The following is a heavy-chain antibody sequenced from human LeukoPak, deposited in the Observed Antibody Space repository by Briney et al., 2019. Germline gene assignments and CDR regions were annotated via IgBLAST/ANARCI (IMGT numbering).Heavy chain of an antibody. J-gene: IGHJ4*02. CDR3: AKKKTDYSYPSSFDY. CDR1: GFTVSSNS. V-gene: IGHV3-66*03. CDR2: IYSDNT. D-gene: IGHD4-11*01. Sequence: PGGSLRLSCTVSGFTVSSNSMSWVRQAPGKGLEWVSFIYSDNTHYSDSVKGRFTLSRDNSKNTLYLQMNSLRAEDTAVYYCAKKKTDYSYPSSFDYWGQGTLVTVSS.